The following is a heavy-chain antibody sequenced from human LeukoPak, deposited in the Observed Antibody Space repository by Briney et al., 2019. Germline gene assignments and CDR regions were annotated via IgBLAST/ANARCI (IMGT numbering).Heavy chain of an antibody. CDR2: ISGSGGST. CDR3: AKDPGVYDILIGYPRN. J-gene: IGHJ4*02. CDR1: GFTFSSYA. Sequence: PGASLRLSCAASGFTFSSYAMSWVRQAPGKGLEWVSAISGSGGSTYYADSVKGRFTISRDNSKNTLYLQMNSLRAEDTAVYYCAKDPGVYDILIGYPRNWGQGTLVTVSS. V-gene: IGHV3-23*01. D-gene: IGHD3-9*01.